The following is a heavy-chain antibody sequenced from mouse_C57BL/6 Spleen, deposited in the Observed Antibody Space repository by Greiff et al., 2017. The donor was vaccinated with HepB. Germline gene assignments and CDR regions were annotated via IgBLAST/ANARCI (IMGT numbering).Heavy chain of an antibody. Sequence: EVQLQQSGPELVKPGASVKISCKASGYTFTDYYMNWVKQSHGKSLEWIGDINPNNGGTSYNQKCKGKATLTVDKSSSTAYMDLRSLTSEDSAVYSCASVSTVVADDYWGQGTTLTVSS. CDR2: INPNNGGT. J-gene: IGHJ2*01. D-gene: IGHD1-1*01. CDR3: ASVSTVVADDY. V-gene: IGHV1-26*01. CDR1: GYTFTDYY.